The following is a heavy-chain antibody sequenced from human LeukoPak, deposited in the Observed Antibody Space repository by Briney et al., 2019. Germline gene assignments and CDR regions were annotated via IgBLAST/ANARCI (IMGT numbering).Heavy chain of an antibody. CDR2: IKQDGSEK. V-gene: IGHV3-7*01. J-gene: IGHJ4*02. D-gene: IGHD3-10*01. CDR1: GFTFSDYW. CDR3: ARDLHLEGSGSYYRPSGYFDY. Sequence: PGGSLRLSCAASGFTFSDYWMSWVRQAPGKGLECVANIKQDGSEKYYVDSVKGRFTISRDNAKNSLYLQMNSLRAEDTAVYYCARDLHLEGSGSYYRPSGYFDYWGQGTLVTVSS.